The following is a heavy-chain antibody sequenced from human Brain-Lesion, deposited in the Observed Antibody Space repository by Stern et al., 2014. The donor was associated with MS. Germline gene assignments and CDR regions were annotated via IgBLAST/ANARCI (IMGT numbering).Heavy chain of an antibody. CDR2: IFNSGST. D-gene: IGHD2-2*01. V-gene: IGHV4-61*02. J-gene: IGHJ6*02. Sequence: VQLVESGPGLVKPSQTLSLSCTVSGGSISSGGYYWSWIRQPAGKGLEWVGRIFNSGSTSYKPSLKSRGTLSIDTSKAQLSPRLNPMTAADTAVYYCARGRVVPGFQYYATDVWGQGTTVIVSS. CDR3: ARGRVVPGFQYYATDV. CDR1: GGSISSGGYY.